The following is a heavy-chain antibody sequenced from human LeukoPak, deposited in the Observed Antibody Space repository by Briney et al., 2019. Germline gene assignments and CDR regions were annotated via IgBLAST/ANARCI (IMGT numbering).Heavy chain of an antibody. D-gene: IGHD3-22*01. J-gene: IGHJ3*02. CDR2: IYTSGST. Sequence: SETLSVNCTVSGGSISSYYWSWIRQPAGKGLEWIGRIYTSGSTNYNPSLKSRVTMSVDTSKNQFSLKLSSVTAADTAVYYCAREYYYDSSGYYREAFVIWGQGTMVTVSS. CDR3: AREYYYDSSGYYREAFVI. V-gene: IGHV4-4*07. CDR1: GGSISSYY.